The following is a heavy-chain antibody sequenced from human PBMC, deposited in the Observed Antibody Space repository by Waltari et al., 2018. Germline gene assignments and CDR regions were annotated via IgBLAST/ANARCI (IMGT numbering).Heavy chain of an antibody. J-gene: IGHJ4*02. V-gene: IGHV4-34*01. CDR3: ARAAAMAY. CDR1: GGSFSGYY. CDR2: INHSGST. Sequence: QVQLQQWGAGLLKPSETLSLTCAVYGGSFSGYYWSWIRQPPGKGLEWIGEINHSGSTNINPALKSRVTIAGDTSKNQFSLKLSSVTAADTAVYYCARAAAMAYWGQGTLVTVSS. D-gene: IGHD2-2*01.